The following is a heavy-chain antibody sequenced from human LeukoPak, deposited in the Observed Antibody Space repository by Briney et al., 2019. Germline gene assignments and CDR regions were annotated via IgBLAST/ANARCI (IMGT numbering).Heavy chain of an antibody. D-gene: IGHD6-19*01. CDR2: IKQDGSEK. V-gene: IGHV3-7*01. Sequence: GGSLRLSCAASGFTFSSYWMSWVRQAPGKGLEWVANIKQDGSEKYYVDSVKGRFTISRDNARNTVFLQMNSLRAEDTAVYYCARERGDNGWYPDGFDIWGRGTLVTVSS. J-gene: IGHJ3*02. CDR3: ARERGDNGWYPDGFDI. CDR1: GFTFSSYW.